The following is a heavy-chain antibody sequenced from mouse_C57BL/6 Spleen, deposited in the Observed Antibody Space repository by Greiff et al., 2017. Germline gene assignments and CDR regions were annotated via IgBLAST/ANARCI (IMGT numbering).Heavy chain of an antibody. Sequence: EVQLQQSGAELVRPGASVKLSCTASGFNIKDDYMHWVKQRPEQGLEWIGWIDPENGDTEYASKFQGKATITADTSSNTAYLQLSSLTSEDTAVYYCTTWYGNYPSYWGQGTTLTVSS. D-gene: IGHD2-10*02. CDR3: TTWYGNYPSY. CDR1: GFNIKDDY. J-gene: IGHJ2*01. CDR2: IDPENGDT. V-gene: IGHV14-4*01.